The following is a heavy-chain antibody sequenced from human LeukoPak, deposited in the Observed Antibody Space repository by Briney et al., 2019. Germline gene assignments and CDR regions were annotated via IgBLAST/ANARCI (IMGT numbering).Heavy chain of an antibody. D-gene: IGHD4-23*01. CDR1: GYTFTSYY. V-gene: IGHV1-46*01. Sequence: ASVKVSCKASGYTFTSYYMHWVRQAPGQGLGWMGIINPSGGSTSYAQKFQGRVTMTRDMSTSTDYMELSSLRSEDTAVYYCARDNSVEDTAWWFDPWGQGTLVTVSS. CDR2: INPSGGST. J-gene: IGHJ5*02. CDR3: ARDNSVEDTAWWFDP.